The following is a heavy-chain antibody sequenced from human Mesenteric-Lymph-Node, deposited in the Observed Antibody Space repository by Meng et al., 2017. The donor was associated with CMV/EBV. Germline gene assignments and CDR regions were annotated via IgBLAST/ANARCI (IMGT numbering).Heavy chain of an antibody. D-gene: IGHD3-3*01. CDR2: ISSTSTSI. J-gene: IGHJ6*02. CDR3: ARGRREEFWSGYSFYYYYAMDV. V-gene: IGHV3-48*01. CDR1: GFTFSTYS. Sequence: GGSLRPSCAASGFTFSTYSMNWVRQAPGKGLEWVSYISSTSTSIHYADSVKGRFTIARDNSKNTLYLQMNSLRAEDTAVYYCARGRREEFWSGYSFYYYYAMDVWGQGTTVTVSS.